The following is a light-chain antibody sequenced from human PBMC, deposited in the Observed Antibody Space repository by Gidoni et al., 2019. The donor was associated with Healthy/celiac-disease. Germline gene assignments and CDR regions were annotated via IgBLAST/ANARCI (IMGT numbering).Light chain of an antibody. J-gene: IGKJ3*01. Sequence: EIVLTQSPGPLSLSPGERATLSCRASQSVSSSYLAWYQQKPGQAPRLLIYVASSRATGIPDRFSGSGSGTDFTLTISRLESEDFSVYYCQQYGSSPQTFGPGTKVDIK. CDR3: QQYGSSPQT. CDR2: VAS. V-gene: IGKV3-20*01. CDR1: QSVSSSY.